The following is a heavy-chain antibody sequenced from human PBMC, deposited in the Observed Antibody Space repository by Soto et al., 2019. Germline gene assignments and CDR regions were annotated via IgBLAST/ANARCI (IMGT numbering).Heavy chain of an antibody. CDR2: ISGDGGST. Sequence: VQLVESGGVVVQPGGSLRLSCAASRFTFDDYAMHWVRQAPGKGLQWVSLISGDGGSTYYADSVKGRFTISRDNSKNSLFLQMNSLRAEDTALYYCAKDRSGSSNSWYGVDYWGQGTLVTVSS. D-gene: IGHD6-13*01. J-gene: IGHJ4*02. CDR3: AKDRSGSSNSWYGVDY. V-gene: IGHV3-43D*04. CDR1: RFTFDDYA.